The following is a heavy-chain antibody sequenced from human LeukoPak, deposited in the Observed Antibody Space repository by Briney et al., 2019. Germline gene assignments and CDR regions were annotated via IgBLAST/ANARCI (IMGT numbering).Heavy chain of an antibody. CDR1: GFTFSSYA. Sequence: GGSLRLSCAASGFTFSSYAMHWVRQAPGKGLEWVAVISYDRSITYYADSVKGRFTLSCDNSKNTLYLQMNSLRAEDTAVYYCAKGPWFGELLPVPFDYWGQGTLVTVSS. CDR2: ISYDRSIT. CDR3: AKGPWFGELLPVPFDY. V-gene: IGHV3-30-3*01. D-gene: IGHD3-10*01. J-gene: IGHJ4*02.